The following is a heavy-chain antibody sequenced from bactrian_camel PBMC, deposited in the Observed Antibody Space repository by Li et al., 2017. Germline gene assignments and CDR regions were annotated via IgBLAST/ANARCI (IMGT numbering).Heavy chain of an antibody. V-gene: IGHV3S54*01. D-gene: IGHD2*01. J-gene: IGHJ4*01. Sequence: MAWFRQAPGKEREAVAAFYDGGGWTYTADSVKGRFTVSQDKTKRTLYLQMTDLKPEDTAMYYCAANFGPYCSGPYLARRANFLGQGTQVTVS. CDR2: FYDGGGWT.